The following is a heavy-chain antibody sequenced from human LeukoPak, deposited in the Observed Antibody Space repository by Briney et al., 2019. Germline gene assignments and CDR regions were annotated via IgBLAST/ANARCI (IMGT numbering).Heavy chain of an antibody. V-gene: IGHV3-66*01. J-gene: IGHJ4*02. CDR2: IYSGGST. Sequence: GGSLRLSCAASGFTVSSKYMSWVRQAPGKGLEWVSVIYSGGSTYYADSVKGRFTISRDNSKNTLYLQVNSLRAEDTAVYYCASCPEHYGVFRRNYFDYWGQGTLVTVSS. CDR3: ASCPEHYGVFRRNYFDY. CDR1: GFTVSSKY. D-gene: IGHD4-17*01.